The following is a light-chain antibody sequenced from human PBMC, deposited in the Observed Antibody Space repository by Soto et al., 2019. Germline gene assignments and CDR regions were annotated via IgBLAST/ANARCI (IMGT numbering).Light chain of an antibody. J-gene: IGKJ2*01. CDR1: HSVKNDY. Sequence: ETVLTQFPATVYLSPGERATLYCRTGHSVKNDYLAWYQQKPGKAPRLLVYGIFNRATGVPARFSGSGSGTDFKLTSSVLEPEDSVVYYWQRYDGSHRTLGQGNKVEIK. V-gene: IGKV3-20*01. CDR3: QRYDGSHRT. CDR2: GIF.